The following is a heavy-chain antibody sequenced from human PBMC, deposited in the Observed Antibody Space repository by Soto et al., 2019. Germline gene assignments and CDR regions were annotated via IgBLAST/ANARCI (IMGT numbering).Heavy chain of an antibody. V-gene: IGHV1-8*02. CDR3: AGMAPAGTLNWFDP. Sequence: DSVKVSCKASGYTFVNFDISWVRQAAGQGLEWLGWMNPGSGKTGYASKFQGRVAMTRDASTGTSHLELSSLTSDDTAVYYCAGMAPAGTLNWFDPWGQGTLVTVSS. J-gene: IGHJ5*02. CDR1: GYTFVNFD. D-gene: IGHD6-13*01. CDR2: MNPGSGKT.